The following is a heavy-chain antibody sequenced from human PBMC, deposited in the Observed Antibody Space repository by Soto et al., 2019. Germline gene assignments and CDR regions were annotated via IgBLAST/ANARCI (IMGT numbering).Heavy chain of an antibody. V-gene: IGHV4-34*01. D-gene: IGHD3-10*01. Sequence: QVQLQQWGAGLLKPSETLSLTCAVYGGSFSGYYWSWIRQPPGKGLEWIGEINHSGSTNYNPSLKSRVTLSVDTSKNQFSLKLSSVTAADTAVYYCARGGRGVRRGWFDPWGQGTLVTVSS. CDR3: ARGGRGVRRGWFDP. CDR1: GGSFSGYY. CDR2: INHSGST. J-gene: IGHJ5*02.